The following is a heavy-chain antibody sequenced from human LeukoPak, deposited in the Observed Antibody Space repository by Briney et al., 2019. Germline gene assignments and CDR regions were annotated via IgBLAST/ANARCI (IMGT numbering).Heavy chain of an antibody. CDR3: ARENLLYCSGGTCYWFDP. V-gene: IGHV1-2*02. J-gene: IGHJ5*02. CDR2: INPNSGDT. D-gene: IGHD2-15*01. CDR1: GYTFTGYY. Sequence: RASVKVSCKASGYTFTGYYMHWVRQAPGQGLEWMGWINPNSGDTNYAQKFQGRVTMTRDTSISTAYMELSRLRSDDTAVYYCARENLLYCSGGTCYWFDPWGQGSRVTVSS.